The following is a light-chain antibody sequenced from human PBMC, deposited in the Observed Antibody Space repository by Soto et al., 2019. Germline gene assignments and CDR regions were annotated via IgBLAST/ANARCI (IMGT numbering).Light chain of an antibody. CDR1: SSNIGAGY. Sequence: QSVLTQLPSLSGAPGQRVTISCTGSSSNIGAGYEVHWYQKVPGTSPKLLIYDNNKRPSGIPDRFSGSKSGTSATLGITGLQTGDEADYYCGTWDSSLSAVVFGGGTKLSVL. CDR3: GTWDSSLSAVV. V-gene: IGLV1-51*01. J-gene: IGLJ2*01. CDR2: DNN.